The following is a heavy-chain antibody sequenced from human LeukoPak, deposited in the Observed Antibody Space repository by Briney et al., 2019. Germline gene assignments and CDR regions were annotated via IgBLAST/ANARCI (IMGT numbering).Heavy chain of an antibody. CDR2: ITGTGSST. Sequence: GGSLRLSCAASGFSFSSYAMSWARQAPGKGLEWVSGITGTGSSTYYADSVKGRFTISRDNSKNTLYLQMSGLRAEDTAIYYCAKISSSPLYWGQGTLVTVSS. D-gene: IGHD6-6*01. CDR3: AKISSSPLY. CDR1: GFSFSSYA. V-gene: IGHV3-23*01. J-gene: IGHJ4*02.